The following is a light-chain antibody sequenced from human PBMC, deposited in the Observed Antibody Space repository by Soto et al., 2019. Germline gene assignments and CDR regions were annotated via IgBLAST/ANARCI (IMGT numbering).Light chain of an antibody. J-gene: IGKJ3*01. Sequence: EIVLTQSPGTLSLSPGERATLSCRASQSVSSSYLAWYQQKPGQAPRLRIYGASSRATGIPDRFSGSGSGTDFPLTISRLDPEDFAVYYCQQYGSSPFTFGPGTKVDIK. V-gene: IGKV3-20*01. CDR3: QQYGSSPFT. CDR1: QSVSSSY. CDR2: GAS.